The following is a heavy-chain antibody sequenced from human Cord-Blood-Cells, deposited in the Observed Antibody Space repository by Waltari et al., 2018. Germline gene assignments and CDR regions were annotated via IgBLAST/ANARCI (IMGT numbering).Heavy chain of an antibody. CDR1: GGYFSGYY. CDR2: INHSGST. J-gene: IGHJ4*02. D-gene: IGHD3-22*01. V-gene: IGHV4-34*01. CDR3: ARVFAMSYDSSGYYFDY. Sequence: QVQLQQWGAGLLKPSETLSLTCAVYGGYFSGYYWRWIRQPPGKGLEWIGEINHSGSTNYNPSLKSRVTISVDTSKNQFSLKLSSVTAADTAVYYCARVFAMSYDSSGYYFDYWGQGTLVTVSS.